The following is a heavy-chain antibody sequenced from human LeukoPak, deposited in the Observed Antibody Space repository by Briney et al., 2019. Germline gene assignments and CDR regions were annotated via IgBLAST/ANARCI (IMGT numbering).Heavy chain of an antibody. CDR3: ATAGDPYYDSSGSTSYDY. Sequence: ASVKVSCKVSGYTLTELSMHWVRQAPGKGLGWMGGFDPEDGETIYAQKFQGRVTMTEDTSTDTAYMELSSLRSEDTAVYYCATAGDPYYDSSGSTSYDYWGQGTLVTVSS. J-gene: IGHJ4*02. V-gene: IGHV1-24*01. D-gene: IGHD3-22*01. CDR2: FDPEDGET. CDR1: GYTLTELS.